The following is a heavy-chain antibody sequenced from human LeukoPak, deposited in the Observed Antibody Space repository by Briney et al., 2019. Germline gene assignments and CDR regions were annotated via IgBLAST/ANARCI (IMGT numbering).Heavy chain of an antibody. D-gene: IGHD3-22*01. Sequence: GGSLRLSCAASGFTFSSYSMNWVRQAPGKGLEWVSYISTSSSTIYYADSVKGRFTISRDNAKNSLSLQMNSLGAEDTAVYYCAKRYYYDNSGLWDYWGQGTLVTVSS. CDR2: ISTSSSTI. V-gene: IGHV3-48*01. CDR3: AKRYYYDNSGLWDY. J-gene: IGHJ4*02. CDR1: GFTFSSYS.